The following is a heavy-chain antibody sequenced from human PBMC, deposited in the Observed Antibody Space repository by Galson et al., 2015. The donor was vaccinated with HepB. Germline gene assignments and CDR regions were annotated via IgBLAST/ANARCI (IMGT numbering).Heavy chain of an antibody. J-gene: IGHJ6*02. CDR2: IKQDGSEK. D-gene: IGHD2-15*01. V-gene: IGHV3-7*01. CDR3: AREGGCSGGSCYSDSYYYGMDV. CDR1: GFTFSSYW. Sequence: SLRLSCAASGFTFSSYWMSWVRQAPGKGLEWVANIKQDGSEKYYVDSVKGRFTISRDNAKNSLYLQMNSLRAEDTAVYYCAREGGCSGGSCYSDSYYYGMDVWGQGTTVTVSS.